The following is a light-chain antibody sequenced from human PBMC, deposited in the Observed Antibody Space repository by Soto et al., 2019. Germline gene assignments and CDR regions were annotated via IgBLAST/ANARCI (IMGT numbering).Light chain of an antibody. CDR2: SVS. CDR3: ISYTVSRSYV. V-gene: IGLV2-14*01. Sequence: QSALTQPASVSGSPGQSITISCSGTSSDIGAYDHVAWYQQFTGKSPKLMNYSVSNRPSGVSNRFSGSKSGNTASLTISGLQAEDEADYYCISYTVSRSYVFGSGTKVTV. J-gene: IGLJ1*01. CDR1: SSDIGAYDH.